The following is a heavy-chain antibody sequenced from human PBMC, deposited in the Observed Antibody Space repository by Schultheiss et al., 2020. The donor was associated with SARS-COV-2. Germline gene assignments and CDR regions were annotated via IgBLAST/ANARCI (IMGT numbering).Heavy chain of an antibody. CDR2: ISWNSGSI. V-gene: IGHV3-9*01. Sequence: SLRLSCAASGFTFDDYAMHWVRQAPGKGLEWVSGISWNSGSIGYADSVKGRFTISRDNAKNSLYLQMKSLRAEDTAVYYCARDQRSDYGDYVDGVGGGVDIWGQGTMVTVSS. CDR3: ARDQRSDYGDYVDGVGGGVDI. D-gene: IGHD4-17*01. J-gene: IGHJ3*02. CDR1: GFTFDDYA.